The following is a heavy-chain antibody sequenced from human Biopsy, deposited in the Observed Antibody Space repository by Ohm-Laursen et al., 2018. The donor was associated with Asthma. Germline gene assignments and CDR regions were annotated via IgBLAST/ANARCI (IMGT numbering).Heavy chain of an antibody. J-gene: IGHJ4*02. CDR2: ISGSGRSA. CDR1: GFNFTTYA. CDR3: AKDERLYYGSDSKYMQPVPLGD. D-gene: IGHD3-10*01. V-gene: IGHV3-23*01. Sequence: SLRLSCTASGFNFTTYAIAWIRQAPGRGLEWISAISGSGRSAYYADSVKGQFTISGDNAKNTVYLQMNSLRAEDTAVYYCAKDERLYYGSDSKYMQPVPLGDWGQGTLVIVSA.